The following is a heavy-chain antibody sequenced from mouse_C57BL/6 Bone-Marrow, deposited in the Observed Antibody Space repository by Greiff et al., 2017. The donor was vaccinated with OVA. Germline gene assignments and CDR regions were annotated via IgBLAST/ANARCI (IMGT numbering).Heavy chain of an antibody. CDR3: TIYYYGSSYWYFDV. J-gene: IGHJ1*03. V-gene: IGHV1-5*01. CDR2: IYPGNSDT. D-gene: IGHD1-1*01. Sequence: VQLQQSGTVLARPGASVKMSCKTSGYTFTSYWMHWVKQRPGQGLEWIGAIYPGNSDTSYNQKFKGKAKLTAVTAASTAYMELSSLTNEDSAVYDGTIYYYGSSYWYFDVWGTGTTVTVSS. CDR1: GYTFTSYW.